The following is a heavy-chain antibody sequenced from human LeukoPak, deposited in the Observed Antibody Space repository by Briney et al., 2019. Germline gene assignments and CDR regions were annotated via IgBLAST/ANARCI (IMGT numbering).Heavy chain of an antibody. V-gene: IGHV1-2*02. CDR3: ASGFLTIFGRVTYMDV. D-gene: IGHD3-3*01. J-gene: IGHJ6*03. CDR2: INPNSGGT. Sequence: ASVKVSCKASGYTFTGYYMHWVRQAPGQGLEWMGWINPNSGGTNYAQKFQGRVTMTRDTSISTAYMELSSLRSEDTAVYYCASGFLTIFGRVTYMDVWGKGTTVTVSS. CDR1: GYTFTGYY.